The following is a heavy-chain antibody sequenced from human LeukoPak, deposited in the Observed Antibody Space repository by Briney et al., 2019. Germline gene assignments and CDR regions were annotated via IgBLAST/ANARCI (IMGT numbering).Heavy chain of an antibody. J-gene: IGHJ6*02. Sequence: GGSLRLSCAASGFTFSSYAMHWVRQAPGKGLEWVAVISYDGSNKYYADSVKGRLTISRDNSKNTLYLQMNSLRAEDTAVYYCARSYATMLGRLLWFGGRSNYGMDVWGQGTTVTVSS. CDR1: GFTFSSYA. CDR3: ARSYATMLGRLLWFGGRSNYGMDV. CDR2: ISYDGSNK. D-gene: IGHD3-10*01. V-gene: IGHV3-30-3*01.